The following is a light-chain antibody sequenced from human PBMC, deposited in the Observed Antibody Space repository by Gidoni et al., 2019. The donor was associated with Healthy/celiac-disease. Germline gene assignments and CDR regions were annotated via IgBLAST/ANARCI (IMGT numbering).Light chain of an antibody. Sequence: DIQMTQSPSSLSASVGDRVTITCRASQSISNYLNWYEQKPGKAPKLLIYAASSLQTGVPARFSGSRSGTDFTLTISSLQPEDFATYYCQQSYSTPNTFGQGTKLEIK. CDR1: QSISNY. CDR3: QQSYSTPNT. V-gene: IGKV1-39*01. CDR2: AAS. J-gene: IGKJ2*01.